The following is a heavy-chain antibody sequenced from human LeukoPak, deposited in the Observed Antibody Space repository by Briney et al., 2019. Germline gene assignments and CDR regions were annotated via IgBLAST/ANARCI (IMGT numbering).Heavy chain of an antibody. CDR2: ISGNGGRT. D-gene: IGHD5-18*01. V-gene: IGHV3-23*01. CDR1: GLTFSSYA. Sequence: GGSLRLSCAASGLTFSSYAMSWVRQAPGKGLEWVSVISGNGGRTYYADSVNGQFTISRDNSKNTLYLQMNSLRGEDTAVYYCAKVRDLDTVLGRFDNWGQGTLVTVSS. CDR3: AKVRDLDTVLGRFDN. J-gene: IGHJ5*02.